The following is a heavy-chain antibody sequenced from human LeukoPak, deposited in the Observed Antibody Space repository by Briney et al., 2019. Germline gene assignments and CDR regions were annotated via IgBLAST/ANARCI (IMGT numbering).Heavy chain of an antibody. Sequence: GGSLRLSCAASGFTFSSYGMSWVRQAPGKGLEWVSAISGSGGSTYYADSVKGRFTISRDNSKNTLYLQMNSLRAEDTAVYYCAKDRGINWYFDLWGRGTLVTVSS. CDR3: AKDRGINWYFDL. CDR2: ISGSGGST. V-gene: IGHV3-23*01. J-gene: IGHJ2*01. CDR1: GFTFSSYG.